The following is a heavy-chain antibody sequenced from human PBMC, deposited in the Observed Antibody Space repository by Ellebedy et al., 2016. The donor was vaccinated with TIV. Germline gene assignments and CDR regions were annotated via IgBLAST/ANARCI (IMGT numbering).Heavy chain of an antibody. Sequence: GGSLRLXXAASGFTFSSYAMHWVRQAPGKGLEYVSAISSNGGSTYYADSVKGRFTISRDNSKNTLYLQMSSLRAEDTAVYYCAKGGYYDSSGYYYFEYWGQGTLVTVSS. D-gene: IGHD3-22*01. V-gene: IGHV3-64D*06. CDR3: AKGGYYDSSGYYYFEY. CDR2: ISSNGGST. J-gene: IGHJ4*02. CDR1: GFTFSSYA.